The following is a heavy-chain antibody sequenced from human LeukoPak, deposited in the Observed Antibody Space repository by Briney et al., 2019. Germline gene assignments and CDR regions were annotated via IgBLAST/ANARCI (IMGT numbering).Heavy chain of an antibody. J-gene: IGHJ1*01. CDR1: GFTFSSYW. Sequence: PGGSLRLSXAASGFTFSSYWMHWVRQAPGKGLVWVSRINSDGSSTSYADSVKGRFTISRDNAKNTLYLQMNSLRAEDTAVYYCARDSGEFEPEYFQHWGQGTLVTVSS. CDR3: ARDSGEFEPEYFQH. V-gene: IGHV3-74*01. D-gene: IGHD3-10*01. CDR2: INSDGSST.